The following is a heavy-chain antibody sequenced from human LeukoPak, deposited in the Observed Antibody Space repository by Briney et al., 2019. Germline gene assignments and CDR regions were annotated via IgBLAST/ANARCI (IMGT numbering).Heavy chain of an antibody. Sequence: SVKVSCKASGGTFSSSPITWVRHAPGQGLEWMGRIIPILAIANYAPKFQGRVTITADKSTTTAYMELISLRSEDTAVYYCATYYGNVTMVTNFGYWGQGTLVTVSS. CDR3: ATYYGNVTMVTNFGY. CDR2: IIPILAIA. CDR1: GGTFSSSP. D-gene: IGHD4-17*01. J-gene: IGHJ4*02. V-gene: IGHV1-69*02.